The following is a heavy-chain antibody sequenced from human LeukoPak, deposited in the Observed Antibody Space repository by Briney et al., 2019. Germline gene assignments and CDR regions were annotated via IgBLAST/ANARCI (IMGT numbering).Heavy chain of an antibody. CDR1: GFTFSSYG. J-gene: IGHJ4*02. CDR2: IWYDGSNK. V-gene: IGHV3-33*01. CDR3: ARGLNWANEYYFDY. Sequence: GGSLRLSCAASGFTFSSYGMHWVRQAQGKGLEWVAVIWYDGSNKYYADSVKGRFTISRDNSKNALYLQMNSLRAEDTAVYYCARGLNWANEYYFDYWGQGTLVTVSS. D-gene: IGHD1-1*01.